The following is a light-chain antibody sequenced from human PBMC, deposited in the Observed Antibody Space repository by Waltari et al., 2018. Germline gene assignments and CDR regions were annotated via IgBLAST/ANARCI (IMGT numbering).Light chain of an antibody. Sequence: EIVLTQSPGTLSLSSGERASLFCRASQSVSSSYLAWYQQKPGQAPRLLIYGASTRATDIADRFSGSGSGTDFTLTISRLEPEDFAVYYCLHCGGSPPYTFGQGTKLEI. CDR3: LHCGGSPPYT. J-gene: IGKJ2*01. CDR1: QSVSSSY. V-gene: IGKV3-20*01. CDR2: GAS.